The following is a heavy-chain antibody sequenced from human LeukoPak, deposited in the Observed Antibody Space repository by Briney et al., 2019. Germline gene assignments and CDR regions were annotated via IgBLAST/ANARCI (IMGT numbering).Heavy chain of an antibody. CDR2: ISGSGGST. CDR3: AKVPYYYDSSGYPPFDY. V-gene: IGHV3-23*01. D-gene: IGHD3-22*01. J-gene: IGHJ4*02. Sequence: GGSLRLSCAASGFTFSSYAMSWVRQAPGKGLEWVSAISGSGGSTYYADSVKGRFTISRDNSKNTLYLQMNSLRAEDTAVYYCAKVPYYYDSSGYPPFDYWGQGILVTVSS. CDR1: GFTFSSYA.